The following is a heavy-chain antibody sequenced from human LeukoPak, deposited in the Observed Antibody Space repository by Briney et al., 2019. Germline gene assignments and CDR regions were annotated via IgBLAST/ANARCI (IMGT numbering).Heavy chain of an antibody. J-gene: IGHJ4*02. CDR2: ISNSGNS. V-gene: IGHV4-59*01. D-gene: IGHD4-17*01. CDR1: GGSISEYH. CDR3: ARLKSYGAPFDS. Sequence: SETLSLTCTVSGGSISEYHGSWMRQPPGKGLEWIGYISNSGNSNYNPSLQSPVTLSLDTSKNQFSLKVGSVTAADTAVYFCARLKSYGAPFDSWGQGALVTVSS.